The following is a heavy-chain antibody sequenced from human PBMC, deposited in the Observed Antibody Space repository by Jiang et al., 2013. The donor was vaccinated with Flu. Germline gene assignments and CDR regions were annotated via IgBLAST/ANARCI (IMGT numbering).Heavy chain of an antibody. J-gene: IGHJ5*02. V-gene: IGHV3-7*03. CDR2: ITPEGTER. D-gene: IGHD6-13*01. CDR1: GFTFSYFW. Sequence: VQLLESGGDLVQPGGSLRLSCAASGFTFSYFWMTWARQAPGEGLEWVATITPEGTERYYVDSVKGRFTISRDNAKNSLYLQMSSLRGEDMALYYCARDLGSTAAADAPALSWGLGTLVTVSS. CDR3: ARDLGSTAAADAPALS.